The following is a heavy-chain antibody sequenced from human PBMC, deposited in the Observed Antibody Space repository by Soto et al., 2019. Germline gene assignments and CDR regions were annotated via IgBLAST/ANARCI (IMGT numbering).Heavy chain of an antibody. CDR2: IKQDGSEK. CDR1: GFTFSSYW. CDR3: ARDGSVGYDFWSGYGY. V-gene: IGHV3-7*03. D-gene: IGHD3-3*01. J-gene: IGHJ4*02. Sequence: QTGGSLRLSCAASGFTFSSYWMSWVRQAPGKGLEWVANIKQDGSEKYYVDSVKGRFTISRDNAKNSLYLQMNSLRAEDTAVYYCARDGSVGYDFWSGYGYWGQGTLVAVSS.